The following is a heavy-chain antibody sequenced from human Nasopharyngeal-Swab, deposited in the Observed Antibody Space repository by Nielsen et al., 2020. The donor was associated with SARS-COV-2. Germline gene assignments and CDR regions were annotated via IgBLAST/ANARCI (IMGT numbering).Heavy chain of an antibody. J-gene: IGHJ6*04. Sequence: GESLKISCAASGFTFDDYAMHWVRQAPGKGLEWVSSISSSSSYIYYADSVKGRFTISRDNAKNSLYLQMNSLRAEDTAVYYCARDGYSNPLGDVWGKGTTVTVSS. CDR1: GFTFDDYA. V-gene: IGHV3-21*01. CDR3: ARDGYSNPLGDV. CDR2: ISSSSSYI. D-gene: IGHD4-11*01.